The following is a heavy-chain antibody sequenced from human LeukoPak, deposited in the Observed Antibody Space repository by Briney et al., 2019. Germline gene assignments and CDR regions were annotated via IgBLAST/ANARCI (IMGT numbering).Heavy chain of an antibody. Sequence: ASVKVSCKASGCTFTGYYMHWVRQAPGLGLEWMGWINPNSGGTNYAQKFQGRVTMTRDTSISTAYMELSRLRSDDTAVYYCARDLPYYYDSSVNYYYYGMDVWGQGTTVTVSS. CDR3: ARDLPYYYDSSVNYYYYGMDV. V-gene: IGHV1-2*02. D-gene: IGHD3-22*01. J-gene: IGHJ6*02. CDR2: INPNSGGT. CDR1: GCTFTGYY.